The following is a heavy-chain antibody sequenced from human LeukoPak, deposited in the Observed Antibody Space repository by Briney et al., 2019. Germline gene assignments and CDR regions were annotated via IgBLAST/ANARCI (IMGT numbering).Heavy chain of an antibody. CDR1: GGSISSGGYY. Sequence: SETLSLTCTVSGGSISSGGYYWSWIRQPPGKGLEWIGYIYHSGSTYYNPSLKSRVTISVDRSKTQFSLKLSSVTAADTAVYYCARGQYQLPYYFDYWGQGTLVTVSS. V-gene: IGHV4-30-2*01. D-gene: IGHD2-2*01. J-gene: IGHJ4*02. CDR3: ARGQYQLPYYFDY. CDR2: IYHSGST.